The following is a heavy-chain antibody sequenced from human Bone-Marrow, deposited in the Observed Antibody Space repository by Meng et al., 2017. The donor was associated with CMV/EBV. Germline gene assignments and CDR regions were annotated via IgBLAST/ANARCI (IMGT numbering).Heavy chain of an antibody. CDR3: TTDRVSRYFDWLSLFRVLDI. D-gene: IGHD3-9*01. Sequence: GGSLRLSCAASGFTFNNVWMSWVRQAPGKGLEWVGRIKRQTDGGTTDYAAPVKGRFTILRDDSKNTLYLQMNSLKTEDTAVYYCTTDRVSRYFDWLSLFRVLDIWGQGTMVTVSS. V-gene: IGHV3-15*01. CDR2: IKRQTDGGTT. CDR1: GFTFNNVW. J-gene: IGHJ3*02.